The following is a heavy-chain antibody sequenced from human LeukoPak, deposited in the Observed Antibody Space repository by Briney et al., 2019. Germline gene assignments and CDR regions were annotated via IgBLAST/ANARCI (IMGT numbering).Heavy chain of an antibody. Sequence: SETLSLTCTVAGGSITSDSCYWGWIRQPPGKGLEWIGSFYNTGTTYYNPSLKSRVTISVDTSKNQFSLKLISVTAADTAMYYCARQLRCNWPPHAFGIWGQGTMLTVSS. D-gene: IGHD1-1*01. CDR1: GGSITSDSCY. V-gene: IGHV4-39*01. CDR3: ARQLRCNWPPHAFGI. J-gene: IGHJ3*02. CDR2: FYNTGTT.